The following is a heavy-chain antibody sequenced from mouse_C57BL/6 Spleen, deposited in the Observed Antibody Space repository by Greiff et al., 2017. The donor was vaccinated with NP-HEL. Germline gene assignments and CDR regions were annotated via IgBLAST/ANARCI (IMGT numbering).Heavy chain of an antibody. CDR1: GYTFTSYW. CDR2: INPSNGGT. J-gene: IGHJ1*03. CDR3: ARADYGSSYWYFDV. D-gene: IGHD1-1*01. Sequence: QVQLQQPGTELVKPGASVKLSCKASGYTFTSYWMHWVKQRPGQGLEWIGNINPSNGGTNYNEKFKSKATLTVDKSSSTAYMQLSSLTSEDSAVYYCARADYGSSYWYFDVWGTRTTVTVSS. V-gene: IGHV1-53*01.